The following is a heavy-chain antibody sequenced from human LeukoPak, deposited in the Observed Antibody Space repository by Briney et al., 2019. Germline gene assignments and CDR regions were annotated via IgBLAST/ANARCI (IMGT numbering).Heavy chain of an antibody. D-gene: IGHD3-16*01. CDR1: GYSFTNYE. V-gene: IGHV1-18*01. CDR2: ISAYNGST. CDR3: ARHRGSYNVWGDFDI. Sequence: GASVKVSCKASGYSFTNYEISWVRQAPGQGLEWMGWISAYNGSTNYAQKLQGRVTMTTDTFTSTAYMELRSLRSDDTAVYYCARHRGSYNVWGDFDIWGQGTMVTVSS. J-gene: IGHJ3*02.